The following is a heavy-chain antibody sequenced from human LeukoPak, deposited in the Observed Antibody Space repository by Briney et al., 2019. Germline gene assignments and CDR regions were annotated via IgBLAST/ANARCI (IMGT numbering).Heavy chain of an antibody. J-gene: IGHJ3*02. CDR3: EKDRINRNDTSGNDVFVT. CDR1: RYTFSGDM. D-gene: IGHD3-22*01. CDR2: ISSSSSYI. Sequence: PGGSLRLSCVAPRYTFSGDMMSSVRQAPGKGLEWVSSISSSSSYIYYADSVKGRFTISRDNAKNSLYLQMNSLRAEDTVLYDIEKDRINRNDTSGNDVFVTSGQGTMVTVSS. V-gene: IGHV3-21*03.